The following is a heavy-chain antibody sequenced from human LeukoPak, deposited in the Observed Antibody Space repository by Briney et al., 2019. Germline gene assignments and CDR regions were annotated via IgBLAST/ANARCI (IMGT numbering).Heavy chain of an antibody. CDR1: GFTFGDYG. J-gene: IGHJ4*02. CDR2: ISWNSGSI. Sequence: GGSLRLSCAASGFTFGDYGMHWVRQAPGKGLEWVSGISWNSGSIGYADSVKGRFTISRDNAKNSLYLQMNSLRAEDTALYYCAKDIYYDSSGYFDYWGQGTLVTVSS. V-gene: IGHV3-9*01. D-gene: IGHD3-22*01. CDR3: AKDIYYDSSGYFDY.